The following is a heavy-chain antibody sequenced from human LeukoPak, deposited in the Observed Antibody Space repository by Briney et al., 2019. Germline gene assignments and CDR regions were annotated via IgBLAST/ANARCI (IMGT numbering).Heavy chain of an antibody. CDR1: GYSISSGHY. J-gene: IGHJ6*03. Sequence: SETLSLTCAVSGYSISSGHYWVWIRQPPGKGLKYIGNIYHSGSSHYNPSLKSRVTISVDTANNQFSLRLSSVTAADTAVYYCARAKNTYYYYYYMDFWGRGTTVTVPS. CDR2: IYHSGSS. D-gene: IGHD5-18*01. V-gene: IGHV4-38-2*01. CDR3: ARAKNTYYYYYYMDF.